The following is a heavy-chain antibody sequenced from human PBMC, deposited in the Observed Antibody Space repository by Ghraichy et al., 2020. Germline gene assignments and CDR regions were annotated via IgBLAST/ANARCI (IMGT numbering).Heavy chain of an antibody. CDR1: GDSVSSNSAA. J-gene: IGHJ3*02. CDR3: ARARDSSGYYRAVWAFDI. V-gene: IGHV6-1*01. CDR2: TYYRSKWYN. Sequence: SQTLSLTCAISGDSVSSNSAAWNWIRQSPSRGLEWLGRTYYRSKWYNDYAVSVKSRITINPDTSKNQFSLQLNSVTPEDMAVYYCARARDSSGYYRAVWAFDIWGQWTMVTVSS. D-gene: IGHD3-22*01.